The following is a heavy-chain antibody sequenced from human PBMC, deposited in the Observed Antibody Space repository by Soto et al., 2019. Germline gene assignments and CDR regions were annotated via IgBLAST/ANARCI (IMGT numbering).Heavy chain of an antibody. J-gene: IGHJ6*02. V-gene: IGHV1-8*01. Sequence: GASVKVSCKASGYTFTSYDINWVRQATGQGLEWMGWMNPNSGNTGYAQKFQGRVTMTRNTSISTAYMELSSLRSEDTAVYYCARGIGIDGRDYYYGMDVWGQGTTVTVSS. D-gene: IGHD2-15*01. CDR3: ARGIGIDGRDYYYGMDV. CDR1: GYTFTSYD. CDR2: MNPNSGNT.